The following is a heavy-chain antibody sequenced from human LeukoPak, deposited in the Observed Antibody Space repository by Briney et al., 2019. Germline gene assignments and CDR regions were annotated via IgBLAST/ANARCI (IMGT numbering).Heavy chain of an antibody. V-gene: IGHV3-21*01. J-gene: IGHJ4*02. CDR3: ARVGTTVVTPDDY. CDR2: ISSSSGYI. D-gene: IGHD4-17*01. CDR1: GFTFSSYA. Sequence: GGSLRLSCAASGFTFSSYAMSWVRQAPGKGLEWVSSISSSSGYIYYADSVKGRFTISRDNAKNSLYLQMNSLRAEDTAVYYCARVGTTVVTPDDYWGQGTLVTVSS.